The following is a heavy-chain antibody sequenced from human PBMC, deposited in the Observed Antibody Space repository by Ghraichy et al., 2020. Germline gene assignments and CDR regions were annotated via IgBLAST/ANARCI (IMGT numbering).Heavy chain of an antibody. CDR2: IYYSGGT. V-gene: IGHV4-39*01. Sequence: SETLSLTCTVSGGSISSTSYYWGWIRQPPGKGLEWIGSIYYSGGTNYNPSLKSRVTISVDTSKNQFSLKLASVTAADTAVHYCARPSIAMVSYWYFDLWGRGTLVTVSS. D-gene: IGHD5-18*01. J-gene: IGHJ2*01. CDR3: ARPSIAMVSYWYFDL. CDR1: GGSISSTSYY.